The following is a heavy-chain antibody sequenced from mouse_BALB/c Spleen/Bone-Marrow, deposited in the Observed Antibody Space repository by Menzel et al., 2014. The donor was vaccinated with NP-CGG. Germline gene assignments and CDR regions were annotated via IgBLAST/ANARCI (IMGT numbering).Heavy chain of an antibody. J-gene: IGHJ3*01. CDR3: ATGFAY. V-gene: IGHV6-6*02. Sequence: EVMLVESGGGLVQPGGSIKLSCVASGFTFSNYWMNWVRQFPEKGLEWVAEIRLKSNNYATHYAESVKGRFTISRDDSKSSVYLQMNDLIAEDTGIYYCATGFAYWGQGTLVTVSA. CDR2: IRLKSNNYAT. CDR1: GFTFSNYW.